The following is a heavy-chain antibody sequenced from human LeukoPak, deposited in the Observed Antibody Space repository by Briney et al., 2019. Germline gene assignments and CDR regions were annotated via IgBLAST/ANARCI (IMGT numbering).Heavy chain of an antibody. V-gene: IGHV4-39*01. CDR2: IYYSGST. CDR1: GGSISSSSYY. Sequence: SETLSLTCTVSGGSISSSSYYWGWIRQPPGKGLEWIGSIYYSGSTYYNPSLKSRVTISVDTSKNQFSLKLSSVTAADTAVYYCERSYSSGWYDVGGWFDPWGQGTLVTVSS. J-gene: IGHJ5*02. D-gene: IGHD6-19*01. CDR3: ERSYSSGWYDVGGWFDP.